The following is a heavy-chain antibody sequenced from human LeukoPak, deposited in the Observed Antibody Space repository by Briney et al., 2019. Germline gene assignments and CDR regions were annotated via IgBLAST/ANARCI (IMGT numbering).Heavy chain of an antibody. V-gene: IGHV4-34*01. CDR1: GGSFSGYY. Sequence: SETLSLTCAVYGGSFSGYYWSWLRQPPEKGLEWIGEITRYGITQYNPSLKSRVTMSLDTSNNQFSLTLSSVTAADTAVYYCARHSDRDSGSYPTHFDYWGQGTLVTVSS. CDR2: ITRYGIT. CDR3: ARHSDRDSGSYPTHFDY. J-gene: IGHJ4*02. D-gene: IGHD3-10*01.